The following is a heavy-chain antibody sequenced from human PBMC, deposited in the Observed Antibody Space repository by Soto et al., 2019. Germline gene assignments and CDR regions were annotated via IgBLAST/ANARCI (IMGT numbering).Heavy chain of an antibody. Sequence: SETLSLTCAVSGGSISSSNWWSWVRQPPGKGLEWIGSIYYSGSTYYNPSLKSRVTISVDTSKNQFSLKLSSVTAADTAVYYCARHDVSYGDYAWFDPWGQGTLVTVSS. CDR2: IYYSGST. CDR1: GGSISSSNW. V-gene: IGHV4-39*01. J-gene: IGHJ5*02. CDR3: ARHDVSYGDYAWFDP. D-gene: IGHD4-17*01.